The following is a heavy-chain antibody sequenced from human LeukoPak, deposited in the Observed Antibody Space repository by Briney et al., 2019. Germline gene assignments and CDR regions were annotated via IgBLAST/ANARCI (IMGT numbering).Heavy chain of an antibody. CDR2: IYHSGST. J-gene: IGHJ4*02. CDR1: GGSIYTYY. Sequence: PSETLSLTCSVSGGSIYTYYWSWIRQSPGKGLEWIGYIYHSGSTNYNPSLKSRVTISVDTSKNQFSLKLSSVTAADTAVYYCARNYDSSGSFDYWGQGTLVTVSS. CDR3: ARNYDSSGSFDY. V-gene: IGHV4-59*12. D-gene: IGHD3-22*01.